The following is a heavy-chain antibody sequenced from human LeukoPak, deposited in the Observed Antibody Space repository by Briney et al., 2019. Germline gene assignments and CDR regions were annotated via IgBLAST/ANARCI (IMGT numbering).Heavy chain of an antibody. CDR2: ISNSGNT. CDR3: VRHGESGRRHSYFDY. J-gene: IGHJ4*02. V-gene: IGHV4-39*01. CDR1: GGSMTSSYYY. Sequence: SETLSLTCTVSGGSMTSSYYYWGWIRQPPGKGLEWIGSISNSGNTYYNPSLKSPVTMSVDTSKNQFSLKVSSVTAGDTAIYYCVRHGESGRRHSYFDYWGQGTLVTVSS. D-gene: IGHD6-25*01.